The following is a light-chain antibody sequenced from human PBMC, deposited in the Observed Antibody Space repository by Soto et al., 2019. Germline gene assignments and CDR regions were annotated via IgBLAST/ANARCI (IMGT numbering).Light chain of an antibody. CDR1: QSISSW. CDR2: DAS. V-gene: IGKV1-5*01. J-gene: IGKJ1*01. CDR3: QPYNSYWT. Sequence: DIQMTQSPSTLSASVGDRVTITCRASQSISSWLAWYQQKPGKAPKLLIYDASSLESGVPSRLSGRGSGTEFTLTISSMQPDDFATYYCQPYNSYWTFGKGTKVEIK.